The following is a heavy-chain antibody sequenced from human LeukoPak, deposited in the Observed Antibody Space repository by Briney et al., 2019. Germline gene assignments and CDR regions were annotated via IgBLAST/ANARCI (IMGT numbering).Heavy chain of an antibody. CDR1: GGSFSGYY. Sequence: PSETLSLTCAVYGGSFSGYYWSWIRQPPGKGLEWIGEINHSGSTNYNPSLKSRVTISVDTSKNQFSLKLSSVTAADTAVYYCARSLFLYFPGRDWYFDLWGRGTLVTVSS. CDR2: INHSGST. CDR3: ARSLFLYFPGRDWYFDL. V-gene: IGHV4-34*01. J-gene: IGHJ2*01. D-gene: IGHD3-3*01.